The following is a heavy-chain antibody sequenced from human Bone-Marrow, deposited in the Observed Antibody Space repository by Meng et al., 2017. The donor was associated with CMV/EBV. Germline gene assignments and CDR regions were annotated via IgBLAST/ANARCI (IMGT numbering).Heavy chain of an antibody. CDR3: AREGVVVVPATMDDAFDV. D-gene: IGHD2-2*01. CDR1: GFTFSNYY. V-gene: IGHV3-7*01. CDR2: IKQRGSEA. Sequence: GEYLKIYCEASGFTFSNYYMSWVRQAPGKGLEWVANIKQRGSEAFYVDSVKGRFTISRDDAKNSLYLQMNSLTAEDTALYYCAREGVVVVPATMDDAFDVWGQGTMVTVSS. J-gene: IGHJ3*01.